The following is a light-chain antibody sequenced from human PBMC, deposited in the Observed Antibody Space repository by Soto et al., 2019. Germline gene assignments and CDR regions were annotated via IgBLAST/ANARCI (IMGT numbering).Light chain of an antibody. V-gene: IGLV1-40*01. CDR3: QYYDSSLSALVV. J-gene: IGLJ2*01. CDR2: GNS. CDR1: SSNIGAGYD. Sequence: QSVLTQPPSVSGAPGQRVTISCTGSSSNIGAGYDVHWYQQLPGTAPKLLIYGNSNRPSGVPDRFSGSKSGTSASLAITALQAEDEADYYCQYYDSSLSALVVFGGGTKLTVL.